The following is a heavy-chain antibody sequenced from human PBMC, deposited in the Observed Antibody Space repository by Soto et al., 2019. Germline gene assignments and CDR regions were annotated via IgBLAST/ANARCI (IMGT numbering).Heavy chain of an antibody. CDR2: INPKSGGT. D-gene: IGHD2-8*01. CDR3: ARGDSTDCSNGVCSFFYNHDMDV. Sequence: ASVKVSCKASGYSFTDYHIHWVRQAPGQGLEWLGRINPKSGGTSTAQKFQGWVTMTMDTSISTASMELTRLTSDDTAIYYCARGDSTDCSNGVCSFFYNHDMDVWGQVTTVTV. J-gene: IGHJ6*02. V-gene: IGHV1-2*04. CDR1: GYSFTDYH.